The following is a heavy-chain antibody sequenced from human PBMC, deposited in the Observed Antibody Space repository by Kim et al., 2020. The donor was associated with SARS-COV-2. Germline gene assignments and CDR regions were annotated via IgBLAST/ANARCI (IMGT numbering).Heavy chain of an antibody. CDR3: AKVPRPARATGGGGYWYFDL. CDR1: GFTFSSYA. CDR2: ISGSGGST. D-gene: IGHD7-27*01. V-gene: IGHV3-23*01. Sequence: GGSLRLSCAASGFTFSSYAMSWVRQAPGKGLEWVSAISGSGGSTYYADSVRGRFTISRDNSKNTLYLQMNSLRAEDTAVYYCAKVPRPARATGGGGYWYFDLWGRGTLVTVSS. J-gene: IGHJ2*01.